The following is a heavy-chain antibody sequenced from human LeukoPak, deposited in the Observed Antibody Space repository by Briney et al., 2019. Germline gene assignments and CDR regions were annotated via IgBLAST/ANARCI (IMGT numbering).Heavy chain of an antibody. D-gene: IGHD6-13*01. Sequence: ASVKVSCKASGYTFTDYSMHWVRQAPGQRLEWMGWINTDNGNTKYSQRFQGRVTITRDTSITTAYMELSSLTSEDTALYYCARGRSPPAAAESLFDPWGQGTLVTVSS. J-gene: IGHJ5*02. V-gene: IGHV1-3*04. CDR1: GYTFTDYS. CDR2: INTDNGNT. CDR3: ARGRSPPAAAESLFDP.